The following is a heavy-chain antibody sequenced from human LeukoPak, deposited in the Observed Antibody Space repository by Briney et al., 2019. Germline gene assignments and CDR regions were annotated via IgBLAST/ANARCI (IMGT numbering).Heavy chain of an antibody. J-gene: IGHJ5*02. CDR3: ARDHSVEDRAWWFDP. CDR1: GYTFTNNY. Sequence: ASVKLSCKASGYTFTNNYMHWVRQAPGQGLEWMAVINPSGTTTTYARKFQGRLTLTRDMSTTTDYMELSSLTSEDTAMYYCARDHSVEDRAWWFDPWGQGTLVTVSS. D-gene: IGHD4-23*01. V-gene: IGHV1-46*01. CDR2: INPSGTTT.